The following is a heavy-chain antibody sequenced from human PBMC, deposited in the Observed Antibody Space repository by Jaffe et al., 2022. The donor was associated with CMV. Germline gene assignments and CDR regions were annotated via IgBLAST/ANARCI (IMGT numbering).Heavy chain of an antibody. J-gene: IGHJ2*01. V-gene: IGHV3-9*01. CDR2: ISWNSGSI. D-gene: IGHD6-19*01. CDR3: AKDSSIAVALGYFDL. CDR1: GFTFDDYA. Sequence: EVQLVESGGGLVQPGRSLRLSCAASGFTFDDYAMHWVRQAPGKGLEWVSGISWNSGSIGYADSVKGRFTISRDNAKNSLYLQMNSLRAEDTALYYCAKDSSIAVALGYFDLWGRGTLVTVSS.